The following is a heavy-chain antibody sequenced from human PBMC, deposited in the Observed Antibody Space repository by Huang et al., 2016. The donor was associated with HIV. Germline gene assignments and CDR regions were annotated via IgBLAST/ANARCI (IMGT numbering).Heavy chain of an antibody. CDR3: ARGRQGWYMAMDV. V-gene: IGHV1-3*01. J-gene: IGHJ6*03. CDR2: INAGNGNI. CDR1: GYIFRNNV. D-gene: IGHD6-19*01. Sequence: QVQLVQSGAEVKKPGASVKVSCKASGYIFRNNVVHWVRRAPGQRLEGMGWINAGNGNIKDSQKFQGRITLLRDTSTNTVYMELDRLTSGDTSIYYCARGRQGWYMAMDVWGRGTTVTVAS.